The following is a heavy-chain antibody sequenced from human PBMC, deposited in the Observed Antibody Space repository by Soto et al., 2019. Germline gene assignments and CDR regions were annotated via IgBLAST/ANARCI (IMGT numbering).Heavy chain of an antibody. Sequence: SETLSLTCTVSGGSISSYYWSWIRQPPGKGLEWIGYIYYSGSTNYNPSLKSRVTISADKSISTAYLQWSSLKASDTAMYYCARWGYCSGGSCYGFDPWGQGTLVTVSS. CDR2: IYYSGST. V-gene: IGHV4-59*12. CDR1: GGSISSYY. D-gene: IGHD2-15*01. J-gene: IGHJ5*02. CDR3: ARWGYCSGGSCYGFDP.